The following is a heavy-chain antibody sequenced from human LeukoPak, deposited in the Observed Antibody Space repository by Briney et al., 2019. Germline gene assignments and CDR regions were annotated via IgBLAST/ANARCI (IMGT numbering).Heavy chain of an antibody. CDR2: ISYDGSNK. D-gene: IGHD6-13*01. V-gene: IGHV3-30*04. J-gene: IGHJ5*02. CDR3: ARAYSIAAAVGRVDP. Sequence: PGGSLRLSCAASGFTFSSYAMHWVRQAPGKGLGWVAVISYDGSNKYYADSVKGRFTISRDNSKNTLSLQMNSLRAEDTAVYYCARAYSIAAAVGRVDPWGQGALVTVSS. CDR1: GFTFSSYA.